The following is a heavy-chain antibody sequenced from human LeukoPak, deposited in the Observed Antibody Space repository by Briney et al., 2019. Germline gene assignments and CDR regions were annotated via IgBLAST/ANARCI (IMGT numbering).Heavy chain of an antibody. J-gene: IGHJ4*02. CDR2: IIPIFGTA. V-gene: IGHV1-69*13. CDR3: ARGVLLWFGELSSHSYFDY. D-gene: IGHD3-10*01. CDR1: GGTFSSYA. Sequence: SVKVSCEASGGTFSSYAISWVRQAPGQGLEWMGGIIPIFGTANYAQKFQGRVTITADESTSTAYMKLSSLRSEDTAVYYCARGVLLWFGELSSHSYFDYWGQGTLVTVSS.